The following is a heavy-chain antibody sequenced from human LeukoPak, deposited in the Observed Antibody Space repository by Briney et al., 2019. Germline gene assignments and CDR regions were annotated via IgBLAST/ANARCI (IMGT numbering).Heavy chain of an antibody. CDR1: GYTFTSYG. J-gene: IGHJ4*02. D-gene: IGHD6-19*01. CDR2: ISAYNGNT. CDR3: ARGSSGWLLSLGYYFDY. Sequence: ASVKVSCKASGYTFTSYGISWVRQAPGQGLEWMGWISAYNGNTNYAQKLQGRVTMTTDTSTSTAYMELRSLRSDDTAVYYCARGSSGWLLSLGYYFDYWGQGTLVTVSS. V-gene: IGHV1-18*01.